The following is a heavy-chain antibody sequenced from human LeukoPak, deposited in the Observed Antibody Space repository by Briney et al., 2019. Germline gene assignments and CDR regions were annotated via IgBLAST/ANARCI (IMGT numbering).Heavy chain of an antibody. V-gene: IGHV3-33*01. CDR1: GFTFRSYG. CDR2: IWYDGSKK. Sequence: PGRSLRLSCVASGFTFRSYGMHWVRQAPGKGLEWVAIIWYDGSKKYYADSVQGRFTVSRDNSQNALYLQMDSLRVEDTGVYYCARYNSGTMDYWGQGTLVTVSS. CDR3: ARYNSGTMDY. D-gene: IGHD1-20*01. J-gene: IGHJ4*02.